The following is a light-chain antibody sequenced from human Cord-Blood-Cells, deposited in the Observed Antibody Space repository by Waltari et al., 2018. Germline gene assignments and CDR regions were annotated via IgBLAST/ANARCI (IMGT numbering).Light chain of an antibody. CDR3: QQYGSSPLT. CDR2: GAS. Sequence: ELVLTQSPGTLSLSPGERATLSCRASQSVSSSYLAWYQQKPGQAPRLLIYGASSRATGIPDRFSGSGSGTDFTLTISRLEPEDFAVYYYQQYGSSPLTFGQGTKVEIK. V-gene: IGKV3-20*01. J-gene: IGKJ1*01. CDR1: QSVSSSY.